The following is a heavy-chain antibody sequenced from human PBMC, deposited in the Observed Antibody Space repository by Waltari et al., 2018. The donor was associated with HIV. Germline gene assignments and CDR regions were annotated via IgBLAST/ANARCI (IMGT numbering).Heavy chain of an antibody. CDR1: GGSISSGSYY. CDR3: ARVKYYDSSGYYYYYYGMDV. J-gene: IGHJ6*02. CDR2: IYTSGGT. V-gene: IGHV4-61*02. D-gene: IGHD3-22*01. Sequence: QVQPQESGPGLVKPSQTLSLTCTVSGGSISSGSYYWSWIRQPAGKGLEWLGRIYTSGGTTYNPSLKSRVTISVDTSKNQFSLKLSSVTAADTAVYYCARVKYYDSSGYYYYYYGMDVWGQGTTVTVSS.